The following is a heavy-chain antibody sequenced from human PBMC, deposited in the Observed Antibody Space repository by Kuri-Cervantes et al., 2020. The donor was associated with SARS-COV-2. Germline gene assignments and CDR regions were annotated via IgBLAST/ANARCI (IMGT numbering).Heavy chain of an antibody. D-gene: IGHD6-19*01. Sequence: GSLRLSCAVSGYSISSGYYWGWIRQPPGKGLEWIGSIYHSGSTYYNPSLKSRVTISVDTSKNQFSLKLSSVTAADTAVYYCARRYGGHFHAVAGPGPYYFDYWGQGTLVTVSS. CDR2: IYHSGST. CDR3: ARRYGGHFHAVAGPGPYYFDY. CDR1: GYSISSGYY. J-gene: IGHJ4*02. V-gene: IGHV4-38-2*01.